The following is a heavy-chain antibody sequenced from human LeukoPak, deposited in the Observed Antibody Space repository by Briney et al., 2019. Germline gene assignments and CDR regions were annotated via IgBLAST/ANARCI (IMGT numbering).Heavy chain of an antibody. CDR3: AREGAGTTFDY. J-gene: IGHJ4*02. CDR2: INPNSGNT. D-gene: IGHD1-7*01. V-gene: IGHV1-8*03. Sequence: GASVKVSCKASGYTFTSYDINWVRQATGQGLEWMGWINPNSGNTGYAQKFQGRVTITRNTSISTAYMELSSLRSEDTAAYYCAREGAGTTFDYWGQGTLVTVSS. CDR1: GYTFTSYD.